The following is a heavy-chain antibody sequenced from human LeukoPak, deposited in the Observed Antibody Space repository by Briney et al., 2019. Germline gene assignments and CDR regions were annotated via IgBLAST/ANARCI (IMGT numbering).Heavy chain of an antibody. CDR1: GGSISSGDYY. D-gene: IGHD7-27*01. Sequence: SETLSLTCTVSGGSISSGDYYWSWIRQPPGKGLEWIGYIYYSGSTYYNPSLKSRVTISVDTSKNQFSLKLSSVTAADTAVYCCARSTWGKNAFDIWGQGTMVTVSS. CDR3: ARSTWGKNAFDI. CDR2: IYYSGST. J-gene: IGHJ3*02. V-gene: IGHV4-30-4*08.